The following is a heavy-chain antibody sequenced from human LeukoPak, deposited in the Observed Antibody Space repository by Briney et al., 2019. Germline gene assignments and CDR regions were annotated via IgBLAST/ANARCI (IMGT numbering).Heavy chain of an antibody. CDR1: GGSISSYY. CDR3: ARHRVLWFGAPDAFDI. J-gene: IGHJ3*02. CDR2: IYYSGST. D-gene: IGHD3-10*01. Sequence: SETLSLTCTVSGGSISSYYWSWIRQPPGKGLEWIGYIYYSGSTNYNPSLKSRVTISVDTSKNQFSLKLSSVTAADTAVYYCARHRVLWFGAPDAFDIWGQGTMVTVSS. V-gene: IGHV4-59*08.